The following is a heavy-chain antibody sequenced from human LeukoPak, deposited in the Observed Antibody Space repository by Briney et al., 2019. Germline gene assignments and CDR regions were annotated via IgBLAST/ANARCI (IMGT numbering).Heavy chain of an antibody. Sequence: ETPSLTCTVSGGSISSSTYYWGWIRQSPGKGLEWIGSISHSGSTYFNPSLKSRATIYVDTSKNQFSLKLSSVTAADTGVYYCARQGPRTGSYNIPFDYWGQGTLV. CDR2: ISHSGST. V-gene: IGHV4-39*01. CDR3: ARQGPRTGSYNIPFDY. CDR1: GGSISSSTYY. D-gene: IGHD3-10*01. J-gene: IGHJ4*02.